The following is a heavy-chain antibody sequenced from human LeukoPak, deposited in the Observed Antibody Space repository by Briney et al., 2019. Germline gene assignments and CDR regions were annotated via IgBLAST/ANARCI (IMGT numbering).Heavy chain of an antibody. J-gene: IGHJ3*02. CDR1: GFTLSTYW. CDR2: INPDGTIT. Sequence: PGGSLRLSCAASGFTLSTYWMHWVRQAPGRGLVWVSRINPDGTITSYADSVKGRFTISRDNAKNTLYLQMNSLRAEDTAVYYCAKSGWVTVHDAFDIWGQGTMVTVSS. CDR3: AKSGWVTVHDAFDI. D-gene: IGHD6-19*01. V-gene: IGHV3-74*01.